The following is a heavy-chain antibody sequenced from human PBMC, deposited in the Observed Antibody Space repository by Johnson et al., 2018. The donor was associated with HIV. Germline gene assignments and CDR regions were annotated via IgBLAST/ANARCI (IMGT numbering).Heavy chain of an antibody. CDR3: AREKRRTPRDAFDI. CDR1: GFSFSDYY. CDR2: ISSSGSTI. J-gene: IGHJ3*02. Sequence: QVKLLESGGGLVKPGGSLRLSCAASGFSFSDYYMSWIRQAPGKGLESVSYISSSGSTIYYADSVKARFTISWDNAKKSLYLQMNSLGAEDTAVYYCAREKRRTPRDAFDIWGQGTIVTVSS. D-gene: IGHD1-14*01. V-gene: IGHV3-11*04.